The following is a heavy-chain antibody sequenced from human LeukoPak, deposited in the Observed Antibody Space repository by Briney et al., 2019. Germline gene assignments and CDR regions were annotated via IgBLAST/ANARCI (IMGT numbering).Heavy chain of an antibody. J-gene: IGHJ6*02. CDR3: ARGRLKGLDV. V-gene: IGHV4-39*07. CDR2: INHSGST. Sequence: SETLSLTCTVSGGSISNRSYYWSWIRQPPGKGLEWIGEINHSGSTNYNPSLKSRVTISVDTSKNQFSLKLSSVTAADTAVYYCARGRLKGLDVWGQGTTVTVSS. D-gene: IGHD2-21*01. CDR1: GGSISNRSYY.